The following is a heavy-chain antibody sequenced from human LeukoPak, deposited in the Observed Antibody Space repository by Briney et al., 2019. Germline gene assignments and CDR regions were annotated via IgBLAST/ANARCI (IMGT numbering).Heavy chain of an antibody. CDR3: VTKGYSSGWYNWFDP. D-gene: IGHD6-19*01. J-gene: IGHJ5*02. V-gene: IGHV1-69*05. CDR1: GGTFSSYA. Sequence: SVKVSCKASGGTFSSYAISWVRQAPGQGLEWMGGIIPIFGTANYAQKFQGRVTITTDESTSTAYMELSSLRSEDTAMYYCVTKGYSSGWYNWFDPWGQGTLVTVSS. CDR2: IIPIFGTA.